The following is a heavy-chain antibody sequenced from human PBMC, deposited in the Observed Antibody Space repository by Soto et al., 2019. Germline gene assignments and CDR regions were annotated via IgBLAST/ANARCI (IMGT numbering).Heavy chain of an antibody. CDR2: VSANNGHT. V-gene: IGHV1-18*01. J-gene: IGHJ6*02. CDR3: ARDIESVTAKHFFYYYAMDV. D-gene: IGHD2-8*01. Sequence: SVKVSCKASGFTFSNYGLNWVRQAPGQGLEWMGWVSANNGHTNYAQNLQGRVSMTTDTSTSTAYMELRGLTFDDTAVYYCARDIESVTAKHFFYYYAMDVWGQGTTVTVSS. CDR1: GFTFSNYG.